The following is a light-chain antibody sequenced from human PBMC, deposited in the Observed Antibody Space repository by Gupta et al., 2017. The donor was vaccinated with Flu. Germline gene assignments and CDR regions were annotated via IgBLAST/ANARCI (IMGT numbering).Light chain of an antibody. CDR2: EAS. CDR1: QSISTW. CDR3: QQDENYPLT. Sequence: DIQMTQSPSILSASVGDRVIITCRASQSISTWLDWYQQKPGKAPKFLIYEASSLESGVPSRFSGSGSGTEFTLTISSLQPDDFASYYCQQDENYPLTFGGGTKVEIK. V-gene: IGKV1-5*03. J-gene: IGKJ4*01.